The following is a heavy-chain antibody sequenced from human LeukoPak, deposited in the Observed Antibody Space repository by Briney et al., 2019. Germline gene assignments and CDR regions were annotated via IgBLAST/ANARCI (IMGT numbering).Heavy chain of an antibody. CDR3: ARVNTYYDFWSGYLDY. CDR2: ISSSGSTI. V-gene: IGHV3-48*03. CDR1: GFTFSSYE. Sequence: HSGGSLRLSCAASGFTFSSYEMNWVRQAPGKGLEWVSYISSSGSTIYYADSVKGRFTISRDNAKNSLYLQMNSLRAEDTAVYYCARVNTYYDFWSGYLDYWGQGTLVTVSS. D-gene: IGHD3-3*01. J-gene: IGHJ4*02.